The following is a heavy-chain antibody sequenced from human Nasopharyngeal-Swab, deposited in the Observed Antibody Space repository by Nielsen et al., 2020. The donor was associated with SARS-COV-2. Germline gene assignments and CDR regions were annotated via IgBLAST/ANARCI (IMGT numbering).Heavy chain of an antibody. D-gene: IGHD3-10*01. V-gene: IGHV2-5*01. J-gene: IGHJ4*02. Sequence: SGPTLVKPTQTLTLTCTFSGFSLSTSGVGVGWIRQPPGKALEWLALIYWNDDKRYSPSLKSRLTITKDTSKNQVVLTMTNMDPVDTATYFCARRRLSGSASYWGQGTLVTVSS. CDR3: ARRRLSGSASY. CDR2: IYWNDDK. CDR1: GFSLSTSGVG.